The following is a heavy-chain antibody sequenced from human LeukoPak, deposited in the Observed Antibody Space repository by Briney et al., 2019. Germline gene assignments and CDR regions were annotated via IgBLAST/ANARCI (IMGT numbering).Heavy chain of an antibody. CDR2: ISGSGGST. CDR1: GFTFSSYA. CDR3: AKDLFGGVIGYFDY. Sequence: PGGSLRLSCAASGFTFSSYAMSWACQAPGKGLEWVSAISGSGGSTSYADSVKGRFTISRDKSQNTLYLQMNSLRAEDTAVYYCAKDLFGGVIGYFDYWGQGTLVTVSS. D-gene: IGHD3-16*02. J-gene: IGHJ4*02. V-gene: IGHV3-23*01.